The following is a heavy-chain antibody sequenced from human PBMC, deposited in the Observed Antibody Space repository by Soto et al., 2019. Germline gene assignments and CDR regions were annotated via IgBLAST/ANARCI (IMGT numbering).Heavy chain of an antibody. Sequence: PGESLKISCKGSGYSFPNSWIAWVRQMPGKGLEWMGIIYPGNSDSRYSPSFQGQVTISADKSISTAYLQWSSLKASDTAMYYCARQIKAGSPAGVEYYGMDVWGQGTTVTVSS. J-gene: IGHJ6*02. CDR3: ARQIKAGSPAGVEYYGMDV. CDR1: GYSFPNSW. V-gene: IGHV5-51*01. D-gene: IGHD3-10*01. CDR2: IYPGNSDS.